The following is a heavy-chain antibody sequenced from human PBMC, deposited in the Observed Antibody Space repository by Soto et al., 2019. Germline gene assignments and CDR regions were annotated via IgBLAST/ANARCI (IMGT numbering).Heavy chain of an antibody. CDR1: GFTFSSYG. V-gene: IGHV3-30*18. CDR3: AKNGGNSLGHPFDY. D-gene: IGHD2-21*02. J-gene: IGHJ4*02. CDR2: ISYDGSNK. Sequence: QVQLVESGGGVVQPGRSLRLSCAASGFTFSSYGMHWVRQAPGKGLEWVAVISYDGSNKYYADSVKGRFTISRDNSKNPLYLQMNSLRAEDTAVYYCAKNGGNSLGHPFDYWGQGTLVTVSS.